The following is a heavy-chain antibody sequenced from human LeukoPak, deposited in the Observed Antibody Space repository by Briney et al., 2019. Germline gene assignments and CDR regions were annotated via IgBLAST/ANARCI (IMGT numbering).Heavy chain of an antibody. Sequence: SETLSLTCAVSGGSISGYYWHWIRQSPGEGLDWFGYIYYSGSTNYNPSLESRVTISVDTSKNQFSLKLSSVTAADTAVYYCARQRSRTPADHWGQGTLVTVSS. CDR3: ARQRSRTPADH. D-gene: IGHD4-23*01. V-gene: IGHV4-59*08. J-gene: IGHJ4*02. CDR1: GGSISGYY. CDR2: IYYSGST.